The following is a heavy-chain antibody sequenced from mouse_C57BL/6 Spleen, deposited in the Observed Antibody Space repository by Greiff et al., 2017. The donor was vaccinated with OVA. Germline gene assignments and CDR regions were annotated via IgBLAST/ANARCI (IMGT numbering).Heavy chain of an antibody. V-gene: IGHV1-75*01. J-gene: IGHJ2*01. CDR1: GYTFTDYY. Sequence: QVQLQQSGPELVKPGASVKISCKASGYTFTDYYINWVKQRPGQGLEWIGWIFPGSGSTYYNEKFKGKATLTVDKSSSTAYMLLSGLISEDTAVYFCARGNYYFDDWGQGTTLTVSS. CDR3: ARGNYYFDD. CDR2: IFPGSGST. D-gene: IGHD2-1*01.